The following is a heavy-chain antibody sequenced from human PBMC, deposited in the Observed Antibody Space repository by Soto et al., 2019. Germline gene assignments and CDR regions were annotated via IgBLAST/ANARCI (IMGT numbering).Heavy chain of an antibody. CDR3: ATADGFGVVTPFFEY. CDR2: IYYSGST. Sequence: TSETLSLTCTVSGGSISSGGYYWSWIRQHPGKGLEWIGYIYYSGSTYYNPSLKSRVTISVDTSKNQVSLKLYSVTAADTAVYYCATADGFGVVTPFFEYWGQGILVTVS. D-gene: IGHD3-3*01. CDR1: GGSISSGGYY. J-gene: IGHJ4*02. V-gene: IGHV4-31*03.